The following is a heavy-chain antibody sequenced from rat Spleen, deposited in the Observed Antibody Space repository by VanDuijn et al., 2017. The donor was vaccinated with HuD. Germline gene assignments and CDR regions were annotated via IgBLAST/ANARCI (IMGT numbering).Heavy chain of an antibody. D-gene: IGHD1-12*02. CDR1: GFTFSNYG. V-gene: IGHV5-29*01. Sequence: EVQLVEAGGGLVQPGRSLKLSCAASGFTFSNYGMAWVRQAPTKGLEWVATINYDGRSTFYRDSVRARFTISRDNAKSTLYLQMNSLRSEDTANYYCTRVWYDGSYYYGFDYWGQGVMVTVSS. CDR2: INYDGRST. CDR3: TRVWYDGSYYYGFDY. J-gene: IGHJ2*01.